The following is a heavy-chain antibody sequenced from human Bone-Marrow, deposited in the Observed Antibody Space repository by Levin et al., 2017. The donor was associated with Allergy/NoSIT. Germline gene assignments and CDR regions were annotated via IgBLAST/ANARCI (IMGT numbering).Heavy chain of an antibody. CDR1: GFSLSTSGMR. Sequence: QTLSLTCTFSGFSLSTSGMRVNWIRQPPGKALEWLARIDWDDDIFYSTSLRTRLSISKDTSKSQVVLTLTSVDPADTATYYCARMRTDASGLFDYWGQGTLVTVSS. CDR3: ARMRTDASGLFDY. J-gene: IGHJ4*02. CDR2: IDWDDDI. V-gene: IGHV2-70*04. D-gene: IGHD1-26*01.